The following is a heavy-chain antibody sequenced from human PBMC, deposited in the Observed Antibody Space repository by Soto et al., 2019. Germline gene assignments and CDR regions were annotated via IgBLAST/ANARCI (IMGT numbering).Heavy chain of an antibody. CDR2: IYWNDDK. Sequence: QITLKESGPTLVKPTQTLTLTCTFSGFSLNSRGLGVAWIRQPPGKALEWLALIYWNDDKRYSPSLKSRLTITKDTSQNQVVLTLTNVDPMDTATYFCAHRPPSCRDYWGQGTMVTVSS. CDR3: AHRPPSCRDY. CDR1: GFSLNSRGLG. J-gene: IGHJ4*02. V-gene: IGHV2-5*01.